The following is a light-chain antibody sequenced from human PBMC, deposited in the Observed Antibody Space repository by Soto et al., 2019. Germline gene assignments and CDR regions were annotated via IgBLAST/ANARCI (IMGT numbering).Light chain of an antibody. CDR3: QQYNTYRT. CDR2: QAS. J-gene: IGKJ1*01. V-gene: IGKV1-5*03. CDR1: QSVGTS. Sequence: IHMTQSPSTLSASVGDRLTITCRVSQSVGTSLAWYQQKAGIAPKLLIYQASSLKNGVPSRFSGSGSGTEFTLTISSLQPDDFATYYCQQYNTYRTFGQGTKVDIK.